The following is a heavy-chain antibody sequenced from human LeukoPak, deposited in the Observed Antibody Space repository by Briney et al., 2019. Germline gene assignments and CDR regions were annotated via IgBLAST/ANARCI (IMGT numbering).Heavy chain of an antibody. CDR2: IIPIFGTA. Sequence: SVKVSCKASGGTFSSYAISWVRQAPGQELEWMGRIIPIFGTANYAQKFQGRVTITTDESTSTAYMELSSLRSEDTAVYYCAIDYVGYYYYMDVWGEGTTVTVSS. V-gene: IGHV1-69*05. J-gene: IGHJ6*03. D-gene: IGHD3-16*01. CDR3: AIDYVGYYYYMDV. CDR1: GGTFSSYA.